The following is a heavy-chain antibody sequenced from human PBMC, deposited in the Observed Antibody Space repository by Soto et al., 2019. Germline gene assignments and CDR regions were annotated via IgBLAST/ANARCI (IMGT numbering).Heavy chain of an antibody. V-gene: IGHV1-46*01. Sequence: GASVKVSCKASGYTFTSYYMHWVRQAPGQGLEWMGIINPSGGSTGYAQKFQGRVTMTRDTSTSTVYMELSSLRSEDTAVYYCAREGLLWFGDQIWGRDAFDIWGQGTMVTV. CDR1: GYTFTSYY. D-gene: IGHD3-10*01. CDR3: AREGLLWFGDQIWGRDAFDI. J-gene: IGHJ3*02. CDR2: INPSGGST.